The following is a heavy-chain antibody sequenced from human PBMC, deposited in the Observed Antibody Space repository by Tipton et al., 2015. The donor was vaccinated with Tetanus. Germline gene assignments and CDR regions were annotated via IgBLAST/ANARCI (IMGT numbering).Heavy chain of an antibody. CDR2: ISSSSSYM. CDR1: GFTFSRNS. CDR3: ARGPHFGSGSYFADY. Sequence: SLRLSCAASGFTFSRNSMIWVRQAPGKGLQWVSSISSSSSYMYYADSVKGRFTISRDNAKNSLYLQMNSLRAEDTAVYYCARGPHFGSGSYFADYWGQGTLVTVSS. J-gene: IGHJ4*02. D-gene: IGHD3-10*01. V-gene: IGHV3-21*01.